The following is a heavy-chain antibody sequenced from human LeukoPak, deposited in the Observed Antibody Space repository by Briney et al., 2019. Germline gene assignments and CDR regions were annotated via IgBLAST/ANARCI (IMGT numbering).Heavy chain of an antibody. CDR2: IYGGGST. J-gene: IGHJ4*02. Sequence: GESLRLSCAVSGFTVSNDYMSWVRQAPGKGLEWVSVIYGGGSTYYADSVRGRFTISRDNSENTLYLQMDSLRAEDTAVYYCTRLLPSSHHFFDSWGQGTLVTVSS. V-gene: IGHV3-53*01. CDR1: GFTVSNDY. CDR3: TRLLPSSHHFFDS. D-gene: IGHD6-6*01.